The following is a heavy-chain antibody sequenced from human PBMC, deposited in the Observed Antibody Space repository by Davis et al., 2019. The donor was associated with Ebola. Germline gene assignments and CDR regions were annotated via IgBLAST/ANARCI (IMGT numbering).Heavy chain of an antibody. V-gene: IGHV1-3*01. Sequence: ASVKVSCKASGYTFTAHFMHWVRQAPGQRLEWMGWINAGNGNTKYSQKFQGRVTITRDTSASTAYMELSSLRSEDTSVYYCARDRGGDYSFDYWGQGTLVTVSS. CDR3: ARDRGGDYSFDY. CDR1: GYTFTAHF. J-gene: IGHJ4*02. D-gene: IGHD3-10*01. CDR2: INAGNGNT.